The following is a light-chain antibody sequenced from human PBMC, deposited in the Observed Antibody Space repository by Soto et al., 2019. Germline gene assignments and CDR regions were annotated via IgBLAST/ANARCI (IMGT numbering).Light chain of an antibody. V-gene: IGKV3-20*01. J-gene: IGKJ1*01. Sequence: EIVLTQSPGTLSLSPGERATLSCRASQSFRFNYLAWYRQKPGQAPRLLIYGASTRATGIPDRFSGSGSGTDFTLTISRLEPEDFAVYYCQHYLSAPWTFGQGTTVEI. CDR3: QHYLSAPWT. CDR1: QSFRFNY. CDR2: GAS.